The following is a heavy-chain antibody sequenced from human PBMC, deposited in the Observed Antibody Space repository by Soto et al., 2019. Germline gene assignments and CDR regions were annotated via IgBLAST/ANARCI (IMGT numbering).Heavy chain of an antibody. D-gene: IGHD6-19*01. J-gene: IGHJ5*02. CDR1: GGSFSSYA. CDR2: IIHIFGTA. Sequence: QVQLVQSGAEVKKPGSSVKVSCKASGGSFSSYAISWVRQAPGQGLEWMGGIIHIFGTANYAQKCQGRVTITADESTSTAYMELSSLRSEDTAVYYCARDRSIAVAGNWFDPWGQGTLVTVSS. CDR3: ARDRSIAVAGNWFDP. V-gene: IGHV1-69*12.